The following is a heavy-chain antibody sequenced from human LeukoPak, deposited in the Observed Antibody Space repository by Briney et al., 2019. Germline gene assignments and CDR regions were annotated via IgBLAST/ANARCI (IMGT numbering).Heavy chain of an antibody. V-gene: IGHV3-23*01. CDR1: GFTFSSYA. CDR3: AKEDYYGSGSPSDY. CDR2: ISGSGYSI. J-gene: IGHJ4*02. Sequence: GGSLRLSCAASGFTFSSYAMSWVRQAPGKGLEWVSAISGSGYSIYYTDSVKGRFTISRDNSKNTLYLQMNSLRAEDTAVYYCAKEDYYGSGSPSDYWGQGTLVTVSS. D-gene: IGHD3-10*01.